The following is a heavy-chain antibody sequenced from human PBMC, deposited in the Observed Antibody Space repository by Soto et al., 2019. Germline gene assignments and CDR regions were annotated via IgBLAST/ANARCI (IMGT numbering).Heavy chain of an antibody. J-gene: IGHJ6*02. V-gene: IGHV4-59*01. Sequence: SETLPLTCTVSCGSISSYYWSWIRQPPGKGLEWIGYIYYSGSTNYNPSLKSRVTISVDTSKNQFSLKLSSVTAADTAVYYCARVGPVLRFLETDYYYGMDVWGQGTTVTVSS. CDR3: ARVGPVLRFLETDYYYGMDV. CDR2: IYYSGST. CDR1: CGSISSYY. D-gene: IGHD3-3*01.